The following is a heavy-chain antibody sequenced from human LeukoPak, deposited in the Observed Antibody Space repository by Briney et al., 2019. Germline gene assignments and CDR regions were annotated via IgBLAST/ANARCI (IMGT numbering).Heavy chain of an antibody. V-gene: IGHV1-69*13. CDR1: GGTFSSYA. Sequence: ASVKVSCKASGGTFSSYATSWVRQAPGQGLEWMGGIIPIFGTANYAQKFQGRVTITADESTSTAYMELSSLRSEDTAVYYCATEQPSALALFDYWGQGTLVTVSS. D-gene: IGHD6-13*01. CDR3: ATEQPSALALFDY. CDR2: IIPIFGTA. J-gene: IGHJ4*02.